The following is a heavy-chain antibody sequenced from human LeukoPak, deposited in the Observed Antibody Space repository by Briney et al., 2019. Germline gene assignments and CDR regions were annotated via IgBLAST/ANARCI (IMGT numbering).Heavy chain of an antibody. CDR3: ARHQYSYGYDSAFDI. D-gene: IGHD5-18*01. J-gene: IGHJ3*02. CDR2: IYPGDSGT. V-gene: IGHV5-51*01. CDR1: GYSFGNYW. Sequence: LGESLKISCKGSGYSFGNYWIALVRQMPGNGLEWMGIIYPGDSGTRYSPSFQGQVTIAADKSISTAYLQWSSLKASDTAMYYCARHQYSYGYDSAFDIWGQGTMVSVSS.